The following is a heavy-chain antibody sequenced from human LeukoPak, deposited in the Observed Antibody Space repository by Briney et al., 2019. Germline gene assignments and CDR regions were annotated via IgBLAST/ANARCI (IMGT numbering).Heavy chain of an antibody. CDR2: ISSSSSHI. Sequence: GGSLRLSCAASGFAFSSYSMNWVRQAPGKGLEWVSSISSSSSHIYYADSVKGRFTISRDNAKNSLYLQMNSLRAEDTAVYYCARVTSRDGYNFSYWGQGTLVTVSS. CDR3: ARVTSRDGYNFSY. D-gene: IGHD5-12*01. V-gene: IGHV3-21*01. J-gene: IGHJ4*02. CDR1: GFAFSSYS.